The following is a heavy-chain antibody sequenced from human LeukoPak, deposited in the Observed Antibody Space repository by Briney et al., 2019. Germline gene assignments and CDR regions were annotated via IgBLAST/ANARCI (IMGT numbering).Heavy chain of an antibody. CDR1: GYTFTNYY. J-gene: IGHJ6*03. CDR3: ARDGSVYTGSPELGYYNYYMDV. Sequence: ASVKVSCKASGYTFTNYYIHWVRQAPGQGLEWMGIINPSGGSTRYAQKFQGRVTMTRDTSTSTVNMDLSSLRSEDTAVYYCARDGSVYTGSPELGYYNYYMDVWGKGTTVTVSS. V-gene: IGHV1-46*01. CDR2: INPSGGST. D-gene: IGHD6-6*01.